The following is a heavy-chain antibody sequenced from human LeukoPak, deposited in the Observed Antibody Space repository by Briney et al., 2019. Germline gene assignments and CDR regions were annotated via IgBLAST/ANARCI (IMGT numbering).Heavy chain of an antibody. CDR1: GGSINNYY. D-gene: IGHD5-18*01. J-gene: IGHJ4*02. V-gene: IGHV4-59*01. Sequence: PSETLSLTCTVSGGSINNYYWSWIRQPPGKGLGWIGYIYYSGSTNYNPSLKSRVTISVDTSKNQFSLKLSSVTAADTAVYYCAREDHTAMVDSWGQGTLVTVSS. CDR3: AREDHTAMVDS. CDR2: IYYSGST.